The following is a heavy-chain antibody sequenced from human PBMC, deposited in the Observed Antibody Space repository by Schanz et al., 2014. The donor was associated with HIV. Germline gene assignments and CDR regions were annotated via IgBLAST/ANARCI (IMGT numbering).Heavy chain of an antibody. CDR3: AMGPDYYDSSAYYRVGLWYFDL. CDR1: GYTFTGYY. V-gene: IGHV1-2*02. Sequence: QVQLVQSGAEVKKPGASVKVSCKASGYTFTGYYMHWVRQAPGQGLEWMGWINPNSGGTGYAQKFQGRVTLTRNTSISTAYMELRRLRYDDTAVYYCAMGPDYYDSSAYYRVGLWYFDLWGRGTLVTVSS. D-gene: IGHD3-22*01. J-gene: IGHJ2*01. CDR2: INPNSGGT.